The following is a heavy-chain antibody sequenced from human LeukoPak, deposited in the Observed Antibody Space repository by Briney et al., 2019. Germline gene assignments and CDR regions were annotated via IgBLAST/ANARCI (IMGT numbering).Heavy chain of an antibody. J-gene: IGHJ4*02. CDR3: ARGGFYYDTSGYYFGY. CDR2: IYHSGST. V-gene: IGHV4-59*01. Sequence: SETLSLTCTVSGGSISSYYWNWIRQPPGKGLEWIGYIYHSGSTNYNPSLKSRVTISVDTSKNQFSPKLTSVTAADTAVYYCARGGFYYDTSGYYFGYWGQGTLVTVSS. D-gene: IGHD3-22*01. CDR1: GGSISSYY.